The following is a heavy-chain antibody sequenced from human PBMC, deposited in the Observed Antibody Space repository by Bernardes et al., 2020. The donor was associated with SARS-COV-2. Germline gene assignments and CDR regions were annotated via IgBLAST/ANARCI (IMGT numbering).Heavy chain of an antibody. CDR3: VRARASFGYGMDV. D-gene: IGHD3-16*01. CDR1: GFTFSGYD. V-gene: IGHV3-13*01. J-gene: IGHJ6*02. Sequence: GGSLRLSCAASGFTFSGYDMHWVRQVIGRGLEWVSGIDTAGDTNYIDSVKGRFTISRENGENSLSLEMHSLQGGDSGVYYCVRARASFGYGMDVWGQGTTVTVPS. CDR2: IDTAGDT.